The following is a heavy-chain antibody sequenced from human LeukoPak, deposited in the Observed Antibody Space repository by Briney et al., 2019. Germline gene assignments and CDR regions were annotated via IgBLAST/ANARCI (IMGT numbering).Heavy chain of an antibody. CDR1: GYTFTSYY. V-gene: IGHV1-46*01. CDR2: INPSGGST. J-gene: IGHJ4*02. Sequence: ASVTVSCKASGYTFTSYYMHWVRQAPGQGLEWMGIINPSGGSTSYAQKFQGRVTMTRDTSTSTVYMELSSLRSEDTAVYYCAREEDGSSTSMPPGYFDYWGQGTLVTVSS. CDR3: AREEDGSSTSMPPGYFDY. D-gene: IGHD2-2*01.